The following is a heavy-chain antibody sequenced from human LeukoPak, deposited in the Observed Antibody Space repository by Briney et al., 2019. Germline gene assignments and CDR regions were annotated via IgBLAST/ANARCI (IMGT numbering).Heavy chain of an antibody. CDR1: GGSVSSYY. V-gene: IGHV4-59*08. Sequence: SETLSLTCTVSGGSVSSYYWSWIRQPPGKGLEWIGYIYYSGSTNYNPSLKSRVTISVDTSKNQFSLKLSSVTAADTAVYYCARTAMVQYYFDYWGQGTLVTVSS. CDR3: ARTAMVQYYFDY. CDR2: IYYSGST. D-gene: IGHD5-18*01. J-gene: IGHJ4*02.